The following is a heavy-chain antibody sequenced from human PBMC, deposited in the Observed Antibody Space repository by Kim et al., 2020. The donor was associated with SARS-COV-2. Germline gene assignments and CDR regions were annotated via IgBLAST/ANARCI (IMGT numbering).Heavy chain of an antibody. Sequence: GGSLRLSCAASGFTFSSYAMQWVRQAPGKGLEWVAVISYDGSNKYYVDSVKGRFTISRDNSKNTLYLQMNSLRAEDTAVYYCARDRGCSGGSCYSSASRSDAFDIWGQGTMVTVSS. CDR1: GFTFSSYA. CDR3: ARDRGCSGGSCYSSASRSDAFDI. J-gene: IGHJ3*02. V-gene: IGHV3-30*04. CDR2: ISYDGSNK. D-gene: IGHD2-15*01.